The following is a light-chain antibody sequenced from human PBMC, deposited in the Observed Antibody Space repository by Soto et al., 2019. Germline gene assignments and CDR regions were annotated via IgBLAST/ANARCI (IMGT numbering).Light chain of an antibody. V-gene: IGLV3-1*01. CDR2: QDN. J-gene: IGLJ1*01. CDR3: QAWDSSTLYV. CDR1: KLGDRY. Sequence: SYELTQPPSVSVSPGQTASITCSGDKLGDRYAAWYQQKPGQSPVLVIYQDNKRPSGIPKRISGSNSGNSATLTISGTQSMDEADYYCQAWDSSTLYVFGTGTKLTVL.